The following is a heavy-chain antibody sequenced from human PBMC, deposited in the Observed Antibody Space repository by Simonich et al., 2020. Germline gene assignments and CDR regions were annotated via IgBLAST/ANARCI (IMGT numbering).Heavy chain of an antibody. CDR1: GGSFSGYY. J-gene: IGHJ4*02. CDR2: SHHSGST. D-gene: IGHD3-22*01. Sequence: QVQLQQWGAGLLTPSETLSLTCAVYGGSFSGYYWSWSRQPPEKGLEWIGESHHSGSTNNNPALKRRVTIAVDTSKNQFSLKLTAVTAADTAVYYCASRGYYDSTGYFDSWGQGTLVTVSS. V-gene: IGHV4-34*01. CDR3: ASRGYYDSTGYFDS.